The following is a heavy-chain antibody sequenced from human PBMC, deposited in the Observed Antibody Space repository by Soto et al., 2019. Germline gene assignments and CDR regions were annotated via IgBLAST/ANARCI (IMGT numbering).Heavy chain of an antibody. J-gene: IGHJ6*02. CDR3: ARAPPGPAPRWGV. CDR1: GGSISSGGYS. D-gene: IGHD3-16*01. CDR2: IYPTGKT. V-gene: IGHV4-30-2*01. Sequence: TLDLTGTVSGGSISSGGYSGSWIRQTPGKGLEWIGYIYPTGKTYYNPSLKNRATLSIDTSQNQFSLQLTSVTAADTAVYYCARAPPGPAPRWGVWGHGTTVIVSS.